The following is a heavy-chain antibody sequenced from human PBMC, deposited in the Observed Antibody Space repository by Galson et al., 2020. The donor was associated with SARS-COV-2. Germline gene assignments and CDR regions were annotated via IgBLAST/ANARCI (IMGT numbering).Heavy chain of an antibody. CDR2: ITGSGDST. CDR1: GFNFRTYA. J-gene: IGHJ6*03. Sequence: SCAASGFNFRTYAMTWVRQAPGKGLEWVSAITGSGDSTFYADSVKGRFTISRDNSKNTLYLQMHSLRADDTAVYYCAKDGHSSSAYYYHMDVWGKGTTVTVSS. V-gene: IGHV3-23*01. D-gene: IGHD6-6*01. CDR3: AKDGHSSSAYYYHMDV.